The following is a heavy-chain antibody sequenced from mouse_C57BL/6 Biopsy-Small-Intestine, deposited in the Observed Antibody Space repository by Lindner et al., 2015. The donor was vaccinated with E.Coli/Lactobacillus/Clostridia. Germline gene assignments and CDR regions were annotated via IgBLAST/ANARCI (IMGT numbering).Heavy chain of an antibody. Sequence: SVKVSCKASGYTFTSYGITWVRQAPGQGLEWMGWISVDSGNTTSAQIFQDRVTMTTDTSTSTAYMELRSLASDDTAVYYCARGIYATEYWGQGTLVTVSS. CDR1: GYTFTSYG. V-gene: IGHV1-4*01. D-gene: IGHD1-1*01. J-gene: IGHJ4*01. CDR2: ISVDSGNT. CDR3: ARGIYATEY.